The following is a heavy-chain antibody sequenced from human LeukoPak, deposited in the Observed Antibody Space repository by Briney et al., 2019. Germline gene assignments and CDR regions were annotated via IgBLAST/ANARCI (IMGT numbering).Heavy chain of an antibody. CDR3: ARDWGVAGSFDY. J-gene: IGHJ4*02. Sequence: LSLTCTVSGGSISSGTYYWGWIRQPPGKGLEWVSYISSSGSTIYYADSVKGRFTISRDNAKNSLYLQMNSLRAEDTAVYYCARDWGVAGSFDYWGQGTLVTVSS. CDR1: GGSISSGTYY. V-gene: IGHV3-11*04. D-gene: IGHD6-19*01. CDR2: ISSSGSTI.